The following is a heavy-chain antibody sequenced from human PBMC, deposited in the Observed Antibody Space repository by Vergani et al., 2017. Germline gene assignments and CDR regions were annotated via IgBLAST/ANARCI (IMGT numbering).Heavy chain of an antibody. Sequence: EVQLLESGGGLVQPGGSRRPSCAGAGFTFDTYTMAYVRQAPGEGLEWVATISSGGGDIFYADSVKGRFTISRDNSKNTLFLQMNSLKDEDTAVYYCTTAWGLYYLHGEYFQYWGRGTLVSVSS. CDR2: ISSGGGDI. CDR3: TTAWGLYYLHGEYFQY. D-gene: IGHD3-10*01. CDR1: GFTFDTYT. J-gene: IGHJ1*01. V-gene: IGHV3-23*01.